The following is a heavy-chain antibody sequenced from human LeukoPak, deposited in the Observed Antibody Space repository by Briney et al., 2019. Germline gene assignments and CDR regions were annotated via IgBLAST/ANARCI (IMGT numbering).Heavy chain of an antibody. Sequence: ASVKVSCKASGYTFTGYYMHWVRQAPGQGLEWMGLINPNSGGTNYAQKFQGRVTMTRDTSISTAYMELSRLRSDDTAVYYCAREMDTAMGYDADYWGQGTLVTVSS. CDR1: GYTFTGYY. CDR3: AREMDTAMGYDADY. D-gene: IGHD5-18*01. V-gene: IGHV1-2*02. J-gene: IGHJ4*01. CDR2: INPNSGGT.